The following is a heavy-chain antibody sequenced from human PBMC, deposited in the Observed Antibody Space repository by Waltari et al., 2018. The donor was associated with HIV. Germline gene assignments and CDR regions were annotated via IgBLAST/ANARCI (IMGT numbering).Heavy chain of an antibody. CDR3: ASLGHCSSTSCYTRIRGMDV. J-gene: IGHJ6*02. CDR1: GFTFSSYG. V-gene: IGHV3-33*01. D-gene: IGHD2-2*02. Sequence: QVQLVESGGGVVQPGRSLRLSCAASGFTFSSYGMPWVRQAPGKGLEWVAVIWYDGSNKYYADSVKGRFTISRDNSKNTLYLQMNSLRAEDAAVYYCASLGHCSSTSCYTRIRGMDVWGQGTTVTVSS. CDR2: IWYDGSNK.